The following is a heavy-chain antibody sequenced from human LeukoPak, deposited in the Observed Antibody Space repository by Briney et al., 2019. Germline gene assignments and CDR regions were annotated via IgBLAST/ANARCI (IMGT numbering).Heavy chain of an antibody. CDR3: AVMLRGIMNHFDY. V-gene: IGHV3-66*01. CDR2: IYSGGST. D-gene: IGHD3-10*01. J-gene: IGHJ4*02. Sequence: GGSLRLSCAASGFTVSSNYMSWVRQAPGKGLEWVSVIYSGGSTYYADSVKGRFTISRDSSKNTLYLQMNSLRAEDTAVYYCAVMLRGIMNHFDYWGQGTLVTVSS. CDR1: GFTVSSNY.